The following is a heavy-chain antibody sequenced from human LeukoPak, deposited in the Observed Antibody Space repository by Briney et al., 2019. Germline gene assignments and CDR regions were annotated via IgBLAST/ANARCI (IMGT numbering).Heavy chain of an antibody. V-gene: IGHV3-23*01. CDR1: GFTFSSYA. CDR3: ARFTYCSGGSCYRRSKNYYYYMDV. CDR2: ISGSGAST. D-gene: IGHD2-15*01. J-gene: IGHJ6*03. Sequence: GGSLRLSCAASGFTFSSYAMSWVRQAPGKGLEWVSDISGSGASTYYADSVKGRFTISRHNSKNTLYLQMNSLRAEDTAVYYCARFTYCSGGSCYRRSKNYYYYMDVWGKGTTVTVSS.